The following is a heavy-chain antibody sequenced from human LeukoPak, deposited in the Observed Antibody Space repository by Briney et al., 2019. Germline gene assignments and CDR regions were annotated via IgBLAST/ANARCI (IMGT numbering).Heavy chain of an antibody. J-gene: IGHJ6*03. D-gene: IGHD5-12*01. Sequence: ASVKVSCKASGYTFTVYYLHWVRQAPGQGLEWMGWINANGGGTKYAQKFQGRVTMTRDTSISTAYMELSRLTSDDTAVYYCARVASPWALYYHMDVWGKGTTVTVSS. V-gene: IGHV1-2*02. CDR3: ARVASPWALYYHMDV. CDR2: INANGGGT. CDR1: GYTFTVYY.